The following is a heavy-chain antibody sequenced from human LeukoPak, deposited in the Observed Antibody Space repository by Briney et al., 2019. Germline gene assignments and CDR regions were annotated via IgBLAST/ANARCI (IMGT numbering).Heavy chain of an antibody. CDR3: ARDRTSYSSSWYGGVGYFDL. J-gene: IGHJ2*01. Sequence: SETLSLTCTVSGGSISSGGYYWIWIRQHPGKGLEWIGSIYYSGSTYYNPSLKSRLTISVDTSKNQFSLKLTSVTAADTAVYYCARDRTSYSSSWYGGVGYFDLWGRGTLVTVSS. D-gene: IGHD6-13*01. CDR2: IYYSGST. V-gene: IGHV4-31*03. CDR1: GGSISSGGYY.